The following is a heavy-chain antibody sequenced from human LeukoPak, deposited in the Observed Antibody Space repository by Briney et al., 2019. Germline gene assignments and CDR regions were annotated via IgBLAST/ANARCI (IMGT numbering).Heavy chain of an antibody. D-gene: IGHD2-2*01. Sequence: SETLSLTCAVYGWSFNDYYWNWIRQPPGKGLEWIGEINARGDTNFNPSLKSRVTISVDTSKRQFSLRLTSTIAADTALYHCARGQVPAARGYNWFDPWGQGTLVTVSS. CDR3: ARGQVPAARGYNWFDP. CDR1: GWSFNDYY. CDR2: INARGDT. V-gene: IGHV4-34*01. J-gene: IGHJ5*02.